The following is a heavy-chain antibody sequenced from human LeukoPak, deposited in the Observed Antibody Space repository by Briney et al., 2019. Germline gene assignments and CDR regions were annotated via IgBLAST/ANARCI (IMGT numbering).Heavy chain of an antibody. J-gene: IGHJ5*02. CDR3: AKVSKGGSTRWFDP. CDR1: GFTFSSYA. V-gene: IGHV3-23*01. CDR2: ISGSGGGA. Sequence: GASLRLSCAASGFTFSSYAMSWVRQAPGKGLEWVSAISGSGGGASYADSVKGRFTISRDNSKNTLYLQMNSLRAEDTAVYYCAKVSKGGSTRWFDPWGQGTLVTVSS. D-gene: IGHD2/OR15-2a*01.